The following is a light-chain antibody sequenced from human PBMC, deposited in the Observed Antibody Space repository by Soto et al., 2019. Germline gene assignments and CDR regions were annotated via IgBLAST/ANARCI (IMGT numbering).Light chain of an antibody. V-gene: IGKV1-39*01. CDR3: QQYHTWPIT. CDR2: GAS. Sequence: IQMTQSPSSLSASVGDGVTLTCRASHTIATYLNWYHQKPGQVPEVLIYGASRLHVGVPSRFTGSGYGTDFTLTINNLQPEDCAIYYCQQYHTWPITFGGGTKVEIK. CDR1: HTIATY. J-gene: IGKJ4*01.